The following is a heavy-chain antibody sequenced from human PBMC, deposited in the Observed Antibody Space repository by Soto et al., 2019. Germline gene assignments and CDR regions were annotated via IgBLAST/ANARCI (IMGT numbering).Heavy chain of an antibody. J-gene: IGHJ4*02. CDR3: ARRV. Sequence: EVQVSESGGGLVQPGGSLRLSCATSGFTFSNYPMNWVRQAPGKGPEWVSGISAGGDRTYYADSVKGRFTIFRDNSKTSVSLRMNSLRVEDTAVYYCARRVWGQGTLVTVSS. CDR1: GFTFSNYP. V-gene: IGHV3-23*01. CDR2: ISAGGDRT.